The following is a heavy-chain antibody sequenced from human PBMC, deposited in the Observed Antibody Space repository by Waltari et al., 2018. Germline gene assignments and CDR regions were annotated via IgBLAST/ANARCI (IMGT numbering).Heavy chain of an antibody. D-gene: IGHD3-22*01. CDR3: ARGSGYYEWRNYFDY. J-gene: IGHJ4*02. CDR2: IYTRGST. Sequence: QVQLQESGPGLVKPSETLSLTCTVSGGSISSYYWSWIRQPAGKGLEWIGRIYTRGSTNYHPSLKSRFTMSVDTSKNQFSLKLSSVTAADTAVYYCARGSGYYEWRNYFDYWGQGTLVTVSS. V-gene: IGHV4-4*07. CDR1: GGSISSYY.